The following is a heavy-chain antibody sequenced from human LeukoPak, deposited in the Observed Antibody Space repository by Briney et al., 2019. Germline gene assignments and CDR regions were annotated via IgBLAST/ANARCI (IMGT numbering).Heavy chain of an antibody. D-gene: IGHD6-19*01. CDR3: ARQTRWLVEGCDY. V-gene: IGHV4-59*08. Sequence: SETLSLTCTVSGGSISSYYWSWIRQPPGKGLEWIGYIYYPGNTNHNPSLKSRVTISLDTSKNQFSLKLSSVTAADTAVYYCARQTRWLVEGCDYWGKGTLVTVSS. CDR1: GGSISSYY. J-gene: IGHJ4*02. CDR2: IYYPGNT.